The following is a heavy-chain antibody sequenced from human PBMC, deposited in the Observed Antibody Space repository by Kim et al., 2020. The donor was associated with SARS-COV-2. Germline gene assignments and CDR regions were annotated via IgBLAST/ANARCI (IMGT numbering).Heavy chain of an antibody. V-gene: IGHV3-9*01. J-gene: IGHJ4*02. D-gene: IGHD2-21*01. Sequence: GYGESVKGRFVISRDNANSSVYLQMNSLTLDDTAFYFCARGDLTGFNFFDFWGQGALVTVSS. CDR3: ARGDLTGFNFFDF.